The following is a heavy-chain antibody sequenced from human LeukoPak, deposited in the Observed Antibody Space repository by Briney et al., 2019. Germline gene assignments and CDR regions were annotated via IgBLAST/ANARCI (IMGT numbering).Heavy chain of an antibody. V-gene: IGHV3-21*01. CDR1: GFTFSSYG. Sequence: GGSLRLSCAASGFTFSSYGMNWVRQAPGKGLEWVSSISSSSSYIYYADSVKGRFTISRDNAKNSLYLQMNSLRAEDTAVYYCARTTLYCSSTSCNSNYYYYMNVWGKGTTVTVSS. CDR2: ISSSSSYI. J-gene: IGHJ6*03. CDR3: ARTTLYCSSTSCNSNYYYYMNV. D-gene: IGHD2-2*01.